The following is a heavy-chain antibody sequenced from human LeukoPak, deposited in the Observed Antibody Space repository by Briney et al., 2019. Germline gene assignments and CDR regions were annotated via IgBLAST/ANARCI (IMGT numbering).Heavy chain of an antibody. Sequence: GGSLRLSCAASGFTFSDYYMSWIRQAPGKGLEWVAVISYDGSNKYYADSVKGRFTISRDNSKNTLYLQMNSLRAEDTAVYYCAKDLQYFDWLFSLGYWGQGTLVTVSS. CDR2: ISYDGSNK. V-gene: IGHV3-30*18. CDR3: AKDLQYFDWLFSLGY. D-gene: IGHD3-9*01. CDR1: GFTFSDYY. J-gene: IGHJ4*02.